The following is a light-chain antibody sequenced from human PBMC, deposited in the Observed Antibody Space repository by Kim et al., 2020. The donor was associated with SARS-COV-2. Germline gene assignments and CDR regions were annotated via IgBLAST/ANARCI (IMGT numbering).Light chain of an antibody. Sequence: GQRVTISGSGSSSNIGSNYVNWYQQLPGAAPKLLIFSHNQRPSWVADRFSGSRSGTSASLAISGVQSEDEADYYCASWDDSLNGVIFGGGTQLTVL. CDR2: SHN. CDR1: SSNIGSNY. CDR3: ASWDDSLNGVI. J-gene: IGLJ2*01. V-gene: IGLV1-44*01.